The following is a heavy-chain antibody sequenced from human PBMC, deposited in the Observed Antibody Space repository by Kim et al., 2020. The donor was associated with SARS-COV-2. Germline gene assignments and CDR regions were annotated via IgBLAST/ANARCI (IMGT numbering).Heavy chain of an antibody. V-gene: IGHV3-74*01. CDR1: GFSISNYW. CDR2: IISDGRST. Sequence: GGSLRLSCAASGFSISNYWMHWVRQAPGKGLVWVSYIISDGRSTTYADSVKGRFTISRDNPKNTLFLQMNSLRVEDTALYYCARDQTDAGGAFDIWGQGTMVTVSS. CDR3: ARDQTDAGGAFDI. J-gene: IGHJ3*02.